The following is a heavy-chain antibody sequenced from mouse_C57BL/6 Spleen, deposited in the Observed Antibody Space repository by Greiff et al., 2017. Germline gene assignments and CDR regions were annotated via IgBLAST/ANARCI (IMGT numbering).Heavy chain of an antibody. J-gene: IGHJ3*01. CDR3: TRGQGYYCSCPFAY. V-gene: IGHV5-9-1*02. CDR2: ISSGGDYI. Sequence: EVKLVESGEGLVKPGGSLKLSCAASGFTFSSYAMSWVRQTPEKRLEWVAYISSGGDYIYYADTVKGRFTISRDNARNTLYLQMSSLKSEDTAMYYCTRGQGYYCSCPFAYWGQGTLVTVSA. D-gene: IGHD1-1*01. CDR1: GFTFSSYA.